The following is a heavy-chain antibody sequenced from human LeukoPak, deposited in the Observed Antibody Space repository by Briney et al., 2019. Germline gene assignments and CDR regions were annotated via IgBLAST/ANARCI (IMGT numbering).Heavy chain of an antibody. J-gene: IGHJ3*02. D-gene: IGHD3-22*01. CDR1: DYSISSGYY. V-gene: IGHV4-38-2*02. CDR3: ARGSHYDNSGYYVGAPYDGFDI. Sequence: SETLSLTCIVSDYSISSGYYWGWIRQPPGKGLEWIGSIHHSGSTYYNPPLKSRVTISVDTSKDQFSLKLSSVTAADTAVYYCARGSHYDNSGYYVGAPYDGFDIWGQGTRVTVSS. CDR2: IHHSGST.